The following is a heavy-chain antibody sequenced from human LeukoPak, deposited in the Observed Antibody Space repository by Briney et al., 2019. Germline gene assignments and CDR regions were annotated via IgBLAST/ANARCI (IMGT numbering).Heavy chain of an antibody. CDR1: GASFISYY. CDR3: ARDLEAAGYFDN. Sequence: PSETLSLTCTVSGASFISYYWTWIRQPAGKGLGWIGRIYTSGNTNYNPSLKSRVTMSVDTSKNQFSLKLTSVTAADTAVYYCARDLEAAGYFDNWGQGTLVTVSS. D-gene: IGHD6-13*01. V-gene: IGHV4-4*07. CDR2: IYTSGNT. J-gene: IGHJ4*02.